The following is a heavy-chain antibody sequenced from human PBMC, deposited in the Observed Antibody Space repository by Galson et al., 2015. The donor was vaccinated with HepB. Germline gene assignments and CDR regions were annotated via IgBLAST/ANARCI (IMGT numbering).Heavy chain of an antibody. CDR3: ARVYFGSGSSSAYWYFDL. J-gene: IGHJ2*01. D-gene: IGHD3-10*01. CDR2: ISSTGTTM. V-gene: IGHV3-48*02. CDR1: GFTFSSYT. Sequence: SLRLSCAASGFTFSSYTMNWVRQAPRKGLESVSYISSTGTTMYYADSAKGRFTISRDNAQNSLYLQMNSLRDEDTAVYYCARVYFGSGSSSAYWYFDLWGRGALVTVSS.